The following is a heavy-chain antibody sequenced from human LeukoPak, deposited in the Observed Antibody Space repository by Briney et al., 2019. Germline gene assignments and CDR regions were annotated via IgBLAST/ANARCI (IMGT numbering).Heavy chain of an antibody. Sequence: GGSLRLSCAASGFSFSEYYMSWIRHAPGKGLEWVSCISSGSSYTNYTDSVKGRFTISRDNAKNSLDLQMNSLRDEDTAVYYCARDRVGVTSDYFDYWGQGTLVTVSS. J-gene: IGHJ4*02. V-gene: IGHV3-11*06. CDR1: GFSFSEYY. D-gene: IGHD1-26*01. CDR3: ARDRVGVTSDYFDY. CDR2: ISSGSSYT.